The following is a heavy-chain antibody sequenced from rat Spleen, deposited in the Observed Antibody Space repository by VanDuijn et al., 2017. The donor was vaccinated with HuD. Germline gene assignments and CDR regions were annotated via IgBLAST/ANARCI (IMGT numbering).Heavy chain of an antibody. D-gene: IGHD1-12*02. CDR2: ITYSGTT. J-gene: IGHJ3*01. CDR1: GHSITSTY. CDR3: ARSDGVHYYLPFIY. Sequence: EVQLQESGPGLVKPSQSLSLTCSVTGHSITSTYRWNWIRKFPGNKMEWMGFITYSGTTTYNPSLKSRISITLDTSKNQFFLQLNSVTTEDTATYYCARSDGVHYYLPFIYWGQGTLVTVSS. V-gene: IGHV3-1*01.